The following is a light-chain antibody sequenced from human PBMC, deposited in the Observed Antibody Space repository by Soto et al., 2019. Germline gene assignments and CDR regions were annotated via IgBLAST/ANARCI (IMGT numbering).Light chain of an antibody. V-gene: IGLV1-47*01. CDR3: AAWDDTLSGVI. Sequence: QSVLTQPPSASGTPGQRVTISCFGSRSNIGSNTVNWYQQLPGTAPKLVIYRNNQRPSGVPDRFSSSRSGTSASLAITGLRSEDEADYYCAAWDDTLSGVIFGGGTKLTVL. CDR1: RSNIGSNT. CDR2: RNN. J-gene: IGLJ2*01.